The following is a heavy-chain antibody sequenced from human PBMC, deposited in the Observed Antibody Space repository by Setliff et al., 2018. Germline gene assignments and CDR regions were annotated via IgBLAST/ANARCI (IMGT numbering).Heavy chain of an antibody. CDR3: ARDRYSSGWYQDY. J-gene: IGHJ4*02. D-gene: IGHD6-19*01. CDR1: GGSISSYY. V-gene: IGHV4-4*07. Sequence: PSETLSLTCTVSGGSISSYYWSWIRQPAGKGLEWIGRFYTSGSTNYNPSLKSRVTTSVDKSKNQFSLKLSSVTAADTAVYYCARDRYSSGWYQDYWGQGTLVTVSS. CDR2: FYTSGST.